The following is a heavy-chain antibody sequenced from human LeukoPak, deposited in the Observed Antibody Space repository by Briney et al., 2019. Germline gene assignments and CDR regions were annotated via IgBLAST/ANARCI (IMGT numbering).Heavy chain of an antibody. D-gene: IGHD4/OR15-4a*01. J-gene: IGHJ4*02. CDR3: ARIGRSDPQCYDY. CDR1: GYTFTSYW. Sequence: GESLKISCKGSGYTFTSYWIAWVRQMPGKGLEWMGIIYPGDSDTRYSPSFQGQVTISADKSINSAYLQWSSLQASDTAMYYCARIGRSDPQCYDYWGQGTLVTVSS. CDR2: IYPGDSDT. V-gene: IGHV5-51*01.